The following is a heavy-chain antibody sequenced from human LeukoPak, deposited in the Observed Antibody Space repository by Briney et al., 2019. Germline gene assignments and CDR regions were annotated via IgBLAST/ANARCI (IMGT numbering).Heavy chain of an antibody. V-gene: IGHV3-11*01. Sequence: GWSLRLSCAASGFTFNDYYMSWIRQAPGKGLEWLSYINIGGTNTHYADSVKGRFTISRDNAKKSLYLEMNNLRAEDTAVYYCATDGAGFDTWGQGVLVTVSS. CDR2: INIGGTNT. J-gene: IGHJ5*02. CDR3: ATDGAGFDT. CDR1: GFTFNDYY.